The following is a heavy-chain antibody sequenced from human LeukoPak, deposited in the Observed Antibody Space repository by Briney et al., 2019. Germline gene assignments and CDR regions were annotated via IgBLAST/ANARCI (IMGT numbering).Heavy chain of an antibody. J-gene: IGHJ4*02. CDR1: GFTVSANY. D-gene: IGHD1-26*01. CDR3: ARGGIVGGFYFDY. CDR2: IYSGGST. Sequence: PGGSLRLSCAASGFTVSANYMTWVRQAPGKGLEWVSIIYSGGSTYYADSVKGRFTISRDNSKNTLYLQMNSLGAEDTAVYYCARGGIVGGFYFDYWGQGTLVTVSS. V-gene: IGHV3-53*01.